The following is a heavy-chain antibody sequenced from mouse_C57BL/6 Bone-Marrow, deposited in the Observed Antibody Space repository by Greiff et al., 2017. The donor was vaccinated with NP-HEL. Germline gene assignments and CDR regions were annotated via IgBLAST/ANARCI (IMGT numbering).Heavy chain of an antibody. V-gene: IGHV1-80*01. CDR3: ARSGLYYDYDSYWYFDV. CDR2: IYPGDGDT. J-gene: IGHJ1*03. D-gene: IGHD2-4*01. CDR1: GYAFSSYW. Sequence: QVQLKESGAELVKPGASVKISCKASGYAFSSYWMNWVKQRPGKGLEWIGQIYPGDGDTNYNGKFKGKATLTADKSSSTAYMQLSSLTSEDSAVYFCARSGLYYDYDSYWYFDVWGTGTTVTVSS.